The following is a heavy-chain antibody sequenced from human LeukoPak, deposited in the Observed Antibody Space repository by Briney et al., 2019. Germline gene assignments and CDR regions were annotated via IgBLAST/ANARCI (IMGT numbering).Heavy chain of an antibody. CDR3: ASWELEMATRAHYYMDV. CDR1: GGTFSSYA. V-gene: IGHV1-69*13. Sequence: GASVKVSCKASGGTFSSYAISWVRQAPGQGLEWMGGIIPIFGTANYAQKFQGRVTITADESTSTAYMELSSLRSEDTAVYYCASWELEMATRAHYYMDVWGKGTTVTVSS. J-gene: IGHJ6*03. CDR2: IIPIFGTA. D-gene: IGHD5-24*01.